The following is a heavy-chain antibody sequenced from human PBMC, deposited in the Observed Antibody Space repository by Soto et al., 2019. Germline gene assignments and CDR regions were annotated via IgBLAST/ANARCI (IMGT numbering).Heavy chain of an antibody. V-gene: IGHV3-23*01. CDR3: AKIYSSSSEDAFDV. CDR2: ISGSGVST. CDR1: GFTFGSNA. Sequence: EVELLESGGGLVQPGGSLQLSCVGSGFTFGSNAMSWVRLAPGKGLEWVSFISGSGVSTSYAESVKGRVTMSRDNSRNTVFLQMHSLRVEDTDTYYCAKIYSSSSEDAFDVWGQGTVVTVSS. D-gene: IGHD6-6*01. J-gene: IGHJ3*01.